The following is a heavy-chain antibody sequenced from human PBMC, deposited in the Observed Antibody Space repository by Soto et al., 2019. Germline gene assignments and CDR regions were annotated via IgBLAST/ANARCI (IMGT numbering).Heavy chain of an antibody. J-gene: IGHJ4*02. CDR1: GFTFTSSA. CDR2: IVVGSGNT. CDR3: AADPYYYDSSGSTISFDY. Sequence: ASVKVSCKASGFTFTSSAVQWVRQARGQRLEWIGWIVVGSGNTNYAQKFQERVTITRDMSTSTAYMELSSLRSEDTAVYYCAADPYYYDSSGSTISFDYWGQGTLVTVSS. V-gene: IGHV1-58*01. D-gene: IGHD3-22*01.